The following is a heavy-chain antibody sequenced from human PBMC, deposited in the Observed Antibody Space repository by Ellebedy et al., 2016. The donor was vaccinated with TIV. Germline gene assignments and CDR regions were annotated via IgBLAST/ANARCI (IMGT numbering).Heavy chain of an antibody. D-gene: IGHD2-15*01. CDR1: GFTFNSYS. V-gene: IGHV3-7*01. J-gene: IGHJ4*02. Sequence: GESLKISXAASGFTFNSYSMNWVRQAPGKGLEWVANIKQDGSEKKYVDSVKGRFTISRDNAKNSLYLQMNSLRVEDTAVYYCASPSYCSGDTCTSLFDYWGQGTLVTVSS. CDR2: IKQDGSEK. CDR3: ASPSYCSGDTCTSLFDY.